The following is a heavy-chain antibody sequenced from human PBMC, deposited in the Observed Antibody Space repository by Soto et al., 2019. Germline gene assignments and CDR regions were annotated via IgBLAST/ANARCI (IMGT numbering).Heavy chain of an antibody. V-gene: IGHV6-1*01. CDR1: GDSVSRHSAG. D-gene: IGHD5-12*01. J-gene: IGHJ6*02. CDR3: ARVEYTEYEYYHGIDV. Sequence: SQTLSLTCVISGDSVSRHSAGWNWIRQSPSRGLEWLGRTFYRSKWYNDYAVSLQGRTSINADTSKNQFSLQLNSVTPEDTAVDSCARVEYTEYEYYHGIDVWGQGTTVTVSS. CDR2: TFYRSKWYN.